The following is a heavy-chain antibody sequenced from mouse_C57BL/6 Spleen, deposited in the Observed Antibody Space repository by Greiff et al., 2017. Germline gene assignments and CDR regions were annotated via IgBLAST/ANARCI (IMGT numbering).Heavy chain of an antibody. V-gene: IGHV1-72*01. D-gene: IGHD1-1*01. J-gene: IGHJ1*03. CDR3: AREDGSGYEYFDV. CDR1: GYTFTSYW. Sequence: QVQLQQPGAELVKPGASVKLSCKASGYTFTSYWMHWVKQRPGRGLEWIGRIDPNSGGTKYNEKFKSKATLTVDKPSGTAYMQLSSLTSEDSAVYYCAREDGSGYEYFDVWGTGTTVTVSS. CDR2: IDPNSGGT.